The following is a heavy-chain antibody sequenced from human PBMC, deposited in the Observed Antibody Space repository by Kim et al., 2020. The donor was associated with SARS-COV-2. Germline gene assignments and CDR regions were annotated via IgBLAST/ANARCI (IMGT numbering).Heavy chain of an antibody. CDR3: ARGRRINRWGYCTNGVCYNYFDY. CDR2: INHSGST. Sequence: SETLSLTCAVYGGSFSGYYWSWIRQPPGKGLEWIGEINHSGSTNYNPSLKSRVTISVDTSKNQFSLKLSSVTAADTAVYYCARGRRINRWGYCTNGVCYNYFDYWGQGTLVTVSS. D-gene: IGHD2-8*01. V-gene: IGHV4-34*01. CDR1: GGSFSGYY. J-gene: IGHJ4*02.